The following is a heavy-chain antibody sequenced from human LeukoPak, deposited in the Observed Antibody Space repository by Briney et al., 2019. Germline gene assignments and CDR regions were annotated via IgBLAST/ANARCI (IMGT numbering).Heavy chain of an antibody. CDR2: ISSSSSYT. CDR3: ARTSTLSYGDGYFDY. CDR1: GFTFSDYY. D-gene: IGHD1-26*01. V-gene: IGHV3-11*06. J-gene: IGHJ4*02. Sequence: GGSLRLSCAASGFTFSDYYMSWIRQAPGKGLEWVSYISSSSSYTNYADSVKGRFTISRDNAKNSLYLQMNSLRAEDTAVYYCARTSTLSYGDGYFDYWGQGTLVTVSS.